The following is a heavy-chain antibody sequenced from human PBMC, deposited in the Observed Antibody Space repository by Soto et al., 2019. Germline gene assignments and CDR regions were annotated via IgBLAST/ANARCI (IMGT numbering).Heavy chain of an antibody. CDR1: GGSISSSSYY. J-gene: IGHJ5*02. CDR3: ARHESTVTTFMDWFDP. Sequence: SQTLSLTCTVSGGSISSSSYYWGWIRQPPGKGLEWIGSIYYSGSTYYNPSLKSRVTISVDTSKNQFSLKLSSVTAADTAVYYCARHESTVTTFMDWFDPWGQGTLVTVSS. V-gene: IGHV4-39*01. CDR2: IYYSGST. D-gene: IGHD4-17*01.